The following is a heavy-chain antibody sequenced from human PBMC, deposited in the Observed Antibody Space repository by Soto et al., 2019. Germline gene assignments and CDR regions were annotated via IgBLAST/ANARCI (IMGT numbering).Heavy chain of an antibody. Sequence: QVQLLESGGGVVQPGRSLRLSCVASGFTLTNNGMHWVRQAPGQGLEWVAVISSDGSSYYYGDSVRGRFTISRDTSKNTLFLEMNSLTTADTAVYYCAKDRGLAESGTWSHYYYGMDV. V-gene: IGHV3-30*18. CDR2: ISSDGSSY. CDR3: AKDRGLAESGTWSHYYYGMDV. D-gene: IGHD1-26*01. J-gene: IGHJ6*01. CDR1: GFTLTNNG.